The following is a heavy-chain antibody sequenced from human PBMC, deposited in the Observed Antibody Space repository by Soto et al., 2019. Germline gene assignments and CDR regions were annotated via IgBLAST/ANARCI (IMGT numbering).Heavy chain of an antibody. CDR1: GYTFTTYG. J-gene: IGHJ5*02. Sequence: QVQLVQSGAEVKEPGASVKVSGKASGYTFTTYGINWVRQAPGQGLEWMGWISVDNDNRKYARNFQGRVSMTTDTSTSTAYMELRSLTSDDTAVYYCSRGVSGGWGVRFSLVRGVIDPWGQGTLITVSS. V-gene: IGHV1-18*01. CDR2: ISVDNDNR. D-gene: IGHD3-10*01. CDR3: SRGVSGGWGVRFSLVRGVIDP.